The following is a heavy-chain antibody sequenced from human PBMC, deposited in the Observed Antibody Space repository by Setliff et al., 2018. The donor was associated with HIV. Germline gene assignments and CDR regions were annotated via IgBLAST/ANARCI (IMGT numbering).Heavy chain of an antibody. J-gene: IGHJ5*02. CDR3: ARRGRDGVFIMFATGFDP. CDR2: IYTSGST. V-gene: IGHV4-4*09. CDR1: GGSISNFY. D-gene: IGHD2-8*01. Sequence: SETLSLTCTVSGGSISNFYWSWIRQPPGKGLEWIGYIYTSGSTSYNPSLRSRVAISVDTSENQFSLKLNSVTAADTAVYYCARRGRDGVFIMFATGFDPWGQGALVTVSS.